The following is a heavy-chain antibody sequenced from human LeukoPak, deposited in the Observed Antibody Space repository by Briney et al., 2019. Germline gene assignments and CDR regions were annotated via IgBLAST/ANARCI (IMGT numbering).Heavy chain of an antibody. CDR2: INPSGGST. J-gene: IGHJ4*02. V-gene: IGHV1-46*01. D-gene: IGHD3-10*01. CDR1: GYTFTSYY. Sequence: ASVKVSCKASGYTFTSYYMHWVRQAPGQGLEWMGIINPSGGSTSYAQKFQGRVTMTRDMSTSTVYMELSSLRSEDTAVYYCASTMVRGALYGPLDYWGQGTLVTVSS. CDR3: ASTMVRGALYGPLDY.